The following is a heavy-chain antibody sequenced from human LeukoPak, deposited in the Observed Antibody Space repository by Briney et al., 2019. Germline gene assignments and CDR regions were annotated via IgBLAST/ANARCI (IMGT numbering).Heavy chain of an antibody. CDR3: ARELWFGESHYYGMDV. Sequence: ASVKVSCKASGYTFTGYYMHWVRQAPGQGLEWMGWINPNSGGTSYAQKFQGRVTMTRDTSISTAYMELSRLISDDTAVYYCARELWFGESHYYGMDVWGQGTTVTVSS. V-gene: IGHV1-2*02. D-gene: IGHD3-10*01. CDR2: INPNSGGT. J-gene: IGHJ6*02. CDR1: GYTFTGYY.